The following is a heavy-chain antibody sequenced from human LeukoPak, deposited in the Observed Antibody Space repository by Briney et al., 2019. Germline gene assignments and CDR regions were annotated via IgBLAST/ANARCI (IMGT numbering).Heavy chain of an antibody. V-gene: IGHV5-51*01. J-gene: IGHJ4*02. CDR2: IYPGDSDT. CDR3: ARVIAVAGLDY. D-gene: IGHD6-19*01. CDR1: GYSFTSYW. Sequence: GESLKIPCKGSGYSFTSYWIGWVRQMPGKGLEWMGIIYPGDSDTRYSPSFQGQVTISADRSISTAYLQWSSLKASDTAMYYCARVIAVAGLDYWGQGTLVTVSS.